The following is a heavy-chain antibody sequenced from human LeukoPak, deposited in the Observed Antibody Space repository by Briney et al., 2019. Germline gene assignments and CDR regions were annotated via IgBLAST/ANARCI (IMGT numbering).Heavy chain of an antibody. CDR1: GFTFSSYA. CDR3: AKGLERSYDTFDI. D-gene: IGHD1-26*01. CDR2: ISGSGGST. Sequence: GGSLRLSCAASGFTFSSYAMSWVRQAPGKGLEGVSAISGSGGSTYYADSVKGRFTISRDNSKNTLYLQMNSLRAEDTAVYYCAKGLERSYDTFDIWGQGTMVTVSS. V-gene: IGHV3-23*01. J-gene: IGHJ3*02.